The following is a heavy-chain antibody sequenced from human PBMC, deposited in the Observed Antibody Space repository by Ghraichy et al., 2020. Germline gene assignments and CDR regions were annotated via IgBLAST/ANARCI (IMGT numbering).Heavy chain of an antibody. V-gene: IGHV3-15*04. CDR2: IARKTDGGTT. Sequence: GSLRLSCATSGFTFTNARMTWVRQAPGKGLEWVGRIARKTDGGTTDYAEPVRGRFTISRDDSKNTLYLQMNSLNTEDTGVYYCSTGTGTYHLGYWGQGTLVTVSS. J-gene: IGHJ4*02. CDR1: GFTFTNAR. D-gene: IGHD1-14*01. CDR3: STGTGTYHLGY.